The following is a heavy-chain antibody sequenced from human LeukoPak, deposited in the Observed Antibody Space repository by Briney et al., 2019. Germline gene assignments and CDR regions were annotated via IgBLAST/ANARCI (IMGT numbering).Heavy chain of an antibody. CDR3: ASLFKGPDY. D-gene: IGHD3-10*02. J-gene: IGHJ4*02. CDR2: INHSGST. V-gene: IGHV4-34*01. Sequence: SETLSLTCAVYGGSSSGYYWSWIRQPPGKGLEWTGEINHSGSTNYNPSPKSRVNISVDTSKNQFSLRLSSVVGADTAVYYCASLFKGPDYWGQGTLVTVSS. CDR1: GGSSSGYY.